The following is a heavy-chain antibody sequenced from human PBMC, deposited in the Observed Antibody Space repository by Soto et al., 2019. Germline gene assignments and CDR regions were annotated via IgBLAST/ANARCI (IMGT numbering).Heavy chain of an antibody. CDR3: ASVYYGSGSWSWFDP. CDR2: IYYSGST. V-gene: IGHV4-31*03. Sequence: SETLSLTCTVSGGSISSGGYYWSWIRQHPGKGLEWIGYIYYSGSTYYKPSIESRVTISVDTSNNQFSLKLSSVTAADTAVYYCASVYYGSGSWSWFDPWGQGTLVTVSS. J-gene: IGHJ5*02. D-gene: IGHD3-10*01. CDR1: GGSISSGGYY.